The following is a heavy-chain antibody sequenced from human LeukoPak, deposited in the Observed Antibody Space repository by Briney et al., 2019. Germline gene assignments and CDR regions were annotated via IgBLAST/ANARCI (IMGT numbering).Heavy chain of an antibody. V-gene: IGHV3-48*04. CDR3: AGPLIVSPFDS. Sequence: GGSLRLSCTASGFTFSSYSMNWVRQAPGKGLEWVSYISGSGSSNTISYADSVKGRFTISRDNAKNSLYLQMESLRAEDTAIYYCAGPLIVSPFDSWGQGTLVTVSS. J-gene: IGHJ4*02. CDR1: GFTFSSYS. D-gene: IGHD3-22*01. CDR2: ISGSGSSNTI.